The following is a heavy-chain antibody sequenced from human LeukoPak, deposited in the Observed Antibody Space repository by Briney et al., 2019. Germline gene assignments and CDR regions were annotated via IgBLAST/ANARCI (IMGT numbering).Heavy chain of an antibody. CDR1: GFTFSSYA. J-gene: IGHJ4*02. CDR2: ISGSGGST. V-gene: IGHV3-23*01. Sequence: GGSLRLSCAASGFTFSSYAMSWVRQAPGKGLEWVSAISGSGGSTYYADSVKGRFTISRDNAKNSLYLQMNSLRAEDTAVYYCARGEGNYDILTGYSVSNFDYWGQGTLVTVSS. D-gene: IGHD3-9*01. CDR3: ARGEGNYDILTGYSVSNFDY.